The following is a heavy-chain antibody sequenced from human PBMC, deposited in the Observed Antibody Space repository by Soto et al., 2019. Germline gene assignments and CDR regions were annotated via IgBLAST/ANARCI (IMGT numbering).Heavy chain of an antibody. CDR1: GYSLTELS. Sequence: ASVKVSCKVSGYSLTELSMHWVRQAPGKGLEWMGGFDPENRERVYAQKFQGRVTMTDDTSTDTAYMELSSLTSEDTAIYYFATEELCGYDCYSIHFHPCGQGTLVTVS. CDR3: ATEELCGYDCYSIHFHP. D-gene: IGHD2-21*02. CDR2: FDPENRER. J-gene: IGHJ1*01. V-gene: IGHV1-24*01.